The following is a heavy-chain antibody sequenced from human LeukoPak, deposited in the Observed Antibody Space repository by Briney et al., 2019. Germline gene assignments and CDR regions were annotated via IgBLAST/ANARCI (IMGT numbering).Heavy chain of an antibody. CDR2: IYWDDDK. J-gene: IGHJ4*02. CDR1: GFSLSTTDVG. CDR3: AFSKYSRSDFDS. Sequence: SGPTLLKPTQTLTLTCTFSGFSLSTTDVGVGWIRQPPGEALECLALIYWDDDKRYSPSQKSRLTITKDTSKNQVVLTMANMDPADTATYYCAFSKYSRSDFDSWGQGTLVTVSS. V-gene: IGHV2-5*02. D-gene: IGHD6-6*01.